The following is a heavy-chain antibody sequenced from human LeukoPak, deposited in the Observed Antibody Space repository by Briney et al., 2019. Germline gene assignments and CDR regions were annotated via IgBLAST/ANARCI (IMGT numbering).Heavy chain of an antibody. J-gene: IGHJ5*02. CDR2: IYYSGST. CDR3: ARDKVVSADNWFDP. V-gene: IGHV4-59*12. Sequence: KPSETLSLTCTVSGGSICSNYWSWIRQPPGKGLEWIGYIYYSGSTNYNPSLKSRVTISVDTSKNQFSLKLSSVTAADTAVYYCARDKVVSADNWFDPWGQGTLVTVSS. D-gene: IGHD3-22*01. CDR1: GGSICSNY.